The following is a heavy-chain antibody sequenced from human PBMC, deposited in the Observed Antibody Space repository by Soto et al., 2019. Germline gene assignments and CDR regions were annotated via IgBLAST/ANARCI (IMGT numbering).Heavy chain of an antibody. CDR3: ARGVSAGVDY. CDR1: GYSFTSLD. CDR2: MEPSTGRT. J-gene: IGHJ4*02. Sequence: QVQLVQSGAEVREPGASVKVSCKASGYSFTSLDINWVRQTAGQGLEWMGWMEPSTGRTGYAQKFQGRVTMTRDTSINTYYMELTTLTSDDTSFYYCARGVSAGVDYWGQGTLVTVSS. D-gene: IGHD1-26*01. V-gene: IGHV1-8*01.